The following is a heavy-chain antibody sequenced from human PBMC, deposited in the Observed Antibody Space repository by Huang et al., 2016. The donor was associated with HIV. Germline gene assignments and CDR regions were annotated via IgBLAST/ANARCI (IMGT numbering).Heavy chain of an antibody. Sequence: QLQLQESGPGLVKPSETLSLTCSVSGGSISRCSYYWGWICQPPGKGLGWIGSSYYSGSTFSNPSLKIRVTITVDTPKTQFSRRLSSVTAADTAVYYCARHMDCSSSSCLAGGHERGPFDMWGQGTMVTVSS. V-gene: IGHV4-39*01. CDR1: GGSISRCSYY. CDR3: ARHMDCSSSSCLAGGHERGPFDM. D-gene: IGHD2-2*01. CDR2: SYYSGST. J-gene: IGHJ3*02.